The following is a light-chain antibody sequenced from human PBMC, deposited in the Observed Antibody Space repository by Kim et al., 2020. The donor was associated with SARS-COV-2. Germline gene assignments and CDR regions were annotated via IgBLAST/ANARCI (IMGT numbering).Light chain of an antibody. J-gene: IGLJ3*02. CDR2: RNN. Sequence: GQRVTISGSGSSSNIGSNYVYWYQQLPGTAPKLLIYRNNQRPSGVPDRFSGSKSGTSASLAISGLRSEDEADYYCAAWDDSLSVWVFGGGTQLTVL. CDR1: SSNIGSNY. V-gene: IGLV1-47*01. CDR3: AAWDDSLSVWV.